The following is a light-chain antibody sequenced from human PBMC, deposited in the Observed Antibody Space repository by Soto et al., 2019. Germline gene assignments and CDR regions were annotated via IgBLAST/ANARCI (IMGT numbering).Light chain of an antibody. Sequence: EIVMTQSPATLSASPGERATLSCRASQSVRSNLAWYQQKPGRAPRLLIYGASTRATGIPARFSGSGSGTEFTLTISSLQSEDFAVYYCQQYNNWPLTFGGGTKVDIK. V-gene: IGKV3-15*01. J-gene: IGKJ4*01. CDR3: QQYNNWPLT. CDR1: QSVRSN. CDR2: GAS.